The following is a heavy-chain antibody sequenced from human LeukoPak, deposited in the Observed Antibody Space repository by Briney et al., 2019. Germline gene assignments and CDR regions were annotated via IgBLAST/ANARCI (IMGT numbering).Heavy chain of an antibody. D-gene: IGHD3-22*01. Sequence: ASAKVSCKASEYTFTGYYMHWMRQAPGQGLEWMGRIIPILGIANYAQKFQGRVTITADKSTSTAYMELSSLRSEDTAVYYCARDALRYYDSSGYSSYWGQGTLVTVSS. CDR1: EYTFTGYY. CDR3: ARDALRYYDSSGYSSY. J-gene: IGHJ4*02. V-gene: IGHV1-69*04. CDR2: IIPILGIA.